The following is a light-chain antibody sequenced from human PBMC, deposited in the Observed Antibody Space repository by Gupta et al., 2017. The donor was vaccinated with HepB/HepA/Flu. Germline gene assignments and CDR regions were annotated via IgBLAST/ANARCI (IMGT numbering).Light chain of an antibody. J-gene: IGLJ3*02. V-gene: IGLV4-69*01. CDR2: VNSDGSH. Sequence: QLVLTQSPSASASLGASVKVTCTLSSGHSSYAIAWHQQQPEKGPRFLMKVNSDGSHSKGDGIPDRFSGSSSGAERYLTISSLQSEDEADYYCQTWGTGIRVFGGGTKVTGL. CDR3: QTWGTGIRV. CDR1: SGHSSYA.